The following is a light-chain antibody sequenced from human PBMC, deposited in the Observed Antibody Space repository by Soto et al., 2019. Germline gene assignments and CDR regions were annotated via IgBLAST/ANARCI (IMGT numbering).Light chain of an antibody. V-gene: IGLV2-14*01. CDR3: SSYTSLSTLV. Sequence: QSVLTQPASVSGSPGQSITISCPGTSSDVGAFNYVSWYQHHPGKAPKLLIYEVTNRPSGVSNRFSGSKSGNTASLTISGLHAEDEADYYCSSYTSLSTLVFGTGTKVTVL. CDR1: SSDVGAFNY. J-gene: IGLJ1*01. CDR2: EVT.